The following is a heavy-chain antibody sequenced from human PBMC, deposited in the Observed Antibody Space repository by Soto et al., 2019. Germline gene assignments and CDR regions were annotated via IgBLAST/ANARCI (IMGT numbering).Heavy chain of an antibody. J-gene: IGHJ4*02. CDR2: IIPLFGTA. V-gene: IGHV1-69*01. CDR3: ATELGENPASPFDA. Sequence: QVQLVQSGADVKKPGSSVKVSCQASGVTFSSETLGWVRQAPGQGLEWVGGIIPLFGTASYAQKFQGRVTMTAHESTSTVYMESSSLRSDDTAVYFCATELGENPASPFDAWGQGTLVTVSS. D-gene: IGHD3-10*01. CDR1: GVTFSSET.